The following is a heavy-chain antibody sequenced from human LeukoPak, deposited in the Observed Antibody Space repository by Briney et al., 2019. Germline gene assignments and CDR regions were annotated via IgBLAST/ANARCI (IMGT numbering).Heavy chain of an antibody. CDR3: ASGRWEPYDAFGI. CDR1: GYTFTGYY. D-gene: IGHD1-26*01. V-gene: IGHV1-2*02. Sequence: ASVKVSCKASGYTFTGYYMHWVRQAPGQGLEWMGWINPNSGGTNYAQKFQGGVTMTRDTSISTAYMELSRLRSDDTALYHCASGRWEPYDAFGIWGQGTMVTVSS. CDR2: INPNSGGT. J-gene: IGHJ3*02.